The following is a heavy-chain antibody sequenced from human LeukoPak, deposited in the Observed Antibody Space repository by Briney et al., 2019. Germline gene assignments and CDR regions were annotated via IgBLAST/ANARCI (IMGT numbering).Heavy chain of an antibody. Sequence: ASVKVSCKASGYTFTSYGISWVRQAPGQGLEWMGWISAYNGDTNYAQKFQGRVTITADESTSTAYMELSSLRSEDTAVYYCARDHRIAAASAWFDPWGQGTLVTVSS. CDR3: ARDHRIAAASAWFDP. CDR1: GYTFTSYG. CDR2: ISAYNGDT. D-gene: IGHD6-13*01. J-gene: IGHJ5*02. V-gene: IGHV1-18*01.